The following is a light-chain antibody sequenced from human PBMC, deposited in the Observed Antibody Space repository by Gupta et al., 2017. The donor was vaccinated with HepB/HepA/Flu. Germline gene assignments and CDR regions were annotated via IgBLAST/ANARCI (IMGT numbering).Light chain of an antibody. CDR2: GAS. CDR1: QIVSSN. V-gene: IGKV3-15*01. CDR3: QQYNNSPPWT. J-gene: IGKJ1*01. Sequence: ELVMTQSPATPSVPPGERATLSCRPRQIVSSNVAWYQQKPGQPPRLLIYGASTRATGIPARFSGSGSGTEFTLTISSLQSEDFAVYYCQQYNNSPPWTFGQGTKVEIK.